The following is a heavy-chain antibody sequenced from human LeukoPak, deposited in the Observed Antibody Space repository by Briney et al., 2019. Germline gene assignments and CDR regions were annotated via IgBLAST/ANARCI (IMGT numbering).Heavy chain of an antibody. D-gene: IGHD2-2*01. J-gene: IGHJ6*02. CDR1: GFTFSSYA. CDR3: AKDSAAHHYYYGMDV. Sequence: GGSLRLSCAASGFTFSSYAMSWVRQAPGKGLEWVSAISGSGGSTYYADSVKGRFTISRDNSENTLYLQMNSLRAEDTAVYYCAKDSAAHHYYYGMDVWGQGTTVTVSS. CDR2: ISGSGGST. V-gene: IGHV3-23*01.